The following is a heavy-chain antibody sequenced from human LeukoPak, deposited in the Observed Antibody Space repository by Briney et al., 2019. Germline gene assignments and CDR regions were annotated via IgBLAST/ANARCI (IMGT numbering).Heavy chain of an antibody. CDR3: AKEFYFATAV. D-gene: IGHD2-15*01. Sequence: GGSLRLSCAASGLTFSTYAMSWVRQAPGKGLEWVSAISGGGGTTHYADSVKGRFTISRDNSMNTLSLQMNNLRAEDTAVYYCAKEFYFATAVWGQGTTVTVSS. V-gene: IGHV3-23*01. J-gene: IGHJ6*02. CDR1: GLTFSTYA. CDR2: ISGGGGTT.